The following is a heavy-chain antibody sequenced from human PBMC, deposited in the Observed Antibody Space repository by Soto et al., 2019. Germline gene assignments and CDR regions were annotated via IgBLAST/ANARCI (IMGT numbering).Heavy chain of an antibody. D-gene: IGHD6-13*01. CDR1: GFTFSSYA. CDR3: ARSPMIAAAPYYFVY. J-gene: IGHJ4*02. Sequence: GSLRLSCAASGFTFSSYAMHWVRQAPGKGLEWVAVISYDGSNKYYADSVKGRFTISRDNSKNTLYLQMNSLRAEDTAVYYCARSPMIAAAPYYFVYCVQGHLVTVAS. CDR2: ISYDGSNK. V-gene: IGHV3-30-3*01.